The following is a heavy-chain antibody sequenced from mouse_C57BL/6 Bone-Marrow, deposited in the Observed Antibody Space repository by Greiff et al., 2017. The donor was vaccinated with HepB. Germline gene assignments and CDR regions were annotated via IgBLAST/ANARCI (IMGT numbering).Heavy chain of an antibody. CDR3: ARGNYYGSSFYWYFDV. V-gene: IGHV3-6*01. Sequence: EVKLVESGPGLVKPSQSLSLTCSVTGYSITSGYYWNWIRQFPGNKLEWMGYISYDGSNNYNPSLKNRISITRDTSKNQFFLKLNSVTTEDTATYYCARGNYYGSSFYWYFDVWGTGTTVTVSS. CDR2: ISYDGSN. D-gene: IGHD1-1*01. J-gene: IGHJ1*03. CDR1: GYSITSGYY.